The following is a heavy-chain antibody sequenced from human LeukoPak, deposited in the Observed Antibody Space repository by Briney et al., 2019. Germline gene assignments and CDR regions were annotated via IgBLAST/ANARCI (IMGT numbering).Heavy chain of an antibody. CDR1: GGSISNNIYY. J-gene: IGHJ4*02. CDR2: VLYGGNT. Sequence: PSETLSLTCTVSGGSISNNIYYWGWIRQPPGKGLDWIGSVLYGGNTYYNPSLKSRVTISVDTSKNQFSLKLSSVTAADTAVYYCASDIVVVPAAIGVFDYWGQGTLVTVSS. CDR3: ASDIVVVPAAIGVFDY. V-gene: IGHV4-39*01. D-gene: IGHD2-2*02.